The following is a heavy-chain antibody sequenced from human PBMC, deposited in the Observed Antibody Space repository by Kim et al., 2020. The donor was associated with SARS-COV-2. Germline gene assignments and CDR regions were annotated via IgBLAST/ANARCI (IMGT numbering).Heavy chain of an antibody. Sequence: VGSLRLSCTTSGFTFTGHAMSWVRQAPGKGLEWVSSIDGSDGTTYHVDSVRGRFTISRDDSKNTLYLQMSALRGDDTAVYYCMKGGWGWIWDHWGQGTLVTVSS. V-gene: IGHV3-23*01. CDR3: MKGGWGWIWDH. CDR2: IDGSDGTT. CDR1: GFTFTGHA. D-gene: IGHD2-21*01. J-gene: IGHJ4*02.